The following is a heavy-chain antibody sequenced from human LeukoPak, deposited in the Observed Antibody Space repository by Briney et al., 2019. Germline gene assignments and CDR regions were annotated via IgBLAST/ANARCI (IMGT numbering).Heavy chain of an antibody. V-gene: IGHV1-69*13. CDR2: IIPNFGTA. J-gene: IGHJ5*02. Sequence: ASVKVSCKASGGTFSSYAISWVRQAPGQGLEWMGGIIPNFGTANYAQKFQGRVTITADESTSTAYMELSSLRSEDTAVYYCAREWELESWFDPWGQGTLVTVSS. CDR1: GGTFSSYA. CDR3: AREWELESWFDP. D-gene: IGHD1-26*01.